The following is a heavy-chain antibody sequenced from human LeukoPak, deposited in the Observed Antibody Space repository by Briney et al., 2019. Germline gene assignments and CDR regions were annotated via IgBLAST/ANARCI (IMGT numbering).Heavy chain of an antibody. CDR1: GGTFSSYA. D-gene: IGHD2-2*01. V-gene: IGHV1-69*01. CDR2: IIPIFGTA. CDR3: ARHRGDIVVVPAAQNDAFDV. J-gene: IGHJ3*01. Sequence: SVKVSCKASGGTFSSYAISWVRQAPGQGLEWMGGIIPIFGTANYAQKFQGRVTITADESTSTAYMELSSLRSEDTAVYYCARHRGDIVVVPAAQNDAFDVWGQGTMVTVSS.